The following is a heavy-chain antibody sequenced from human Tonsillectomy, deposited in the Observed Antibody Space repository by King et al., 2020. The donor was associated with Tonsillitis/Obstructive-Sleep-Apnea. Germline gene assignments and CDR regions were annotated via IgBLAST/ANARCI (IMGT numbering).Heavy chain of an antibody. D-gene: IGHD6-6*01. CDR3: ARGPLMGSSADYYYYYMDV. J-gene: IGHJ6*03. CDR1: GGSFSGYY. V-gene: IGHV4-34*01. CDR2: INHSGST. Sequence: VQLQQWGAGLLKPSETLSLTCAVYGGSFSGYYWSWIRQPPGKGLEWIGEINHSGSTNYNPSLKSRVTISVDTSKNQFSLKLGSVTAADTAVYYCARGPLMGSSADYYYYYMDVWGKGTTVTVSS.